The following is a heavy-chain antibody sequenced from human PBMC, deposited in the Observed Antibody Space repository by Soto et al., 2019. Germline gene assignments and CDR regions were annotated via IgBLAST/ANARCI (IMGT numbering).Heavy chain of an antibody. CDR2: IYYSGST. CDR1: GGSISSSIYY. V-gene: IGHV4-39*01. Sequence: SETLSLTWTVSGGSISSSIYYWVWVRQPPGKVLEWIGSIYYSGSTYYNPSLKSRVTISVDTSKNQFSLKLSSVTAADTAVYYCARHRGPMVRGVISNWFDPWGQGTLVTVS. D-gene: IGHD3-10*01. J-gene: IGHJ5*02. CDR3: ARHRGPMVRGVISNWFDP.